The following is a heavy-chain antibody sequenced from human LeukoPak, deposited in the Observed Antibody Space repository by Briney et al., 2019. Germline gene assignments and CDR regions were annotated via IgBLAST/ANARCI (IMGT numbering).Heavy chain of an antibody. CDR2: INEDGTSA. CDR1: GFGFSVYW. D-gene: IGHD5-18*01. V-gene: IGHV3-74*01. J-gene: IGHJ4*02. CDR3: ARVPTNSYGFGQ. Sequence: PGGSLRLSCAAPGFGFSVYWMHWVRQAPGKGLVWVAHINEDGTSASHADSVKGRFTISRDNAKNTLYLQINSLTVEDTAVYYCARVPTNSYGFGQWGQGSLVTVSS.